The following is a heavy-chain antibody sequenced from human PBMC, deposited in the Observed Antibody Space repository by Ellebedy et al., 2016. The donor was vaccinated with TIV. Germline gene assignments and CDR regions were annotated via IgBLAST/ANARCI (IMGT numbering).Heavy chain of an antibody. J-gene: IGHJ6*02. Sequence: GESLKISCEGSGYTFSTYWIAWVRQMPGKSLECMGLIYPGDSDTTYSPSFLVQVTMSVDKSINTVYLQWNSLKAADTAMYCCARRMGRGVKGKFPLDVWGQGTTVIVSS. CDR3: ARRMGRGVKGKFPLDV. V-gene: IGHV5-51*01. CDR2: IYPGDSDT. CDR1: GYTFSTYW. D-gene: IGHD3-10*01.